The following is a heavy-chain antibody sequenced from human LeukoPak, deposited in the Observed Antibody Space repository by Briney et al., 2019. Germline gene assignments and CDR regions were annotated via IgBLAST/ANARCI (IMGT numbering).Heavy chain of an antibody. D-gene: IGHD2-2*01. CDR3: ARPSYIGYCSRSTCNREAFDV. CDR2: IFYSGTT. J-gene: IGHJ3*01. CDR1: GGPISTNPCN. Sequence: SGTLSPTCTVSGGPISTNPCNWGWIRQPPGKGVEWIGSIFYSGTTYHNPSLKNRVSISVDTSRRQLSLQLTSVTAADTAVYDCARPSYIGYCSRSTCNREAFDVWGQGTVVTVS. V-gene: IGHV4-39*01.